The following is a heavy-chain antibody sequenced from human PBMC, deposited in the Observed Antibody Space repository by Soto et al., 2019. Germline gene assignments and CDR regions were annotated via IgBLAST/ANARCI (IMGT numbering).Heavy chain of an antibody. CDR3: TRAEKVNDYYDSSGYYAPFDY. CDR2: IRSKAYGGTT. D-gene: IGHD3-22*01. V-gene: IGHV3-49*03. CDR1: GFTFGDYA. Sequence: GGSLRLSCTASGFTFGDYAMSWFRQAPGKGLGWVGFIRSKAYGGTTEYAASVKGRFTISRDDSKSIAYLQMSSLKTEDTAVYYCTRAEKVNDYYDSSGYYAPFDYWGQGTLVTVSS. J-gene: IGHJ4*02.